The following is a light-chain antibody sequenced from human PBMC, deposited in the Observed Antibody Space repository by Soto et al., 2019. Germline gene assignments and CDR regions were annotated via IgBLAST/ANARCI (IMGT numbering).Light chain of an antibody. CDR2: GAS. CDR1: QSVSSN. V-gene: IGKV3-15*01. J-gene: IGKJ1*01. Sequence: EIXMTQSPATLAVSPGERATLSCRASQSVSSNLAWYQQKPGQAPRLLIYGASTRATGIPARFSGSGSGTEFTLTISSLQSEDFAVYYCQQYNNWKWTFGQGTKVDIK. CDR3: QQYNNWKWT.